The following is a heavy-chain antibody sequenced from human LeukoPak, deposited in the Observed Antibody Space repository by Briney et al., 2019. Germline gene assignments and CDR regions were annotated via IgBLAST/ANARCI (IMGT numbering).Heavy chain of an antibody. CDR1: GXSISSYY. J-gene: IGHJ5*02. CDR3: ARHQEMATILSWFDP. V-gene: IGHV4-59*08. CDR2: ISYSGST. Sequence: ASETLSLTCTVSGXSISSYYGSWMRQPPGKGLEWIGYISYSGSTKYNPSLKSRVTISVDTSKNHISLKVTSVTAADTAVYYCARHQEMATILSWFDPWGQGTLVTVSS. D-gene: IGHD5-24*01.